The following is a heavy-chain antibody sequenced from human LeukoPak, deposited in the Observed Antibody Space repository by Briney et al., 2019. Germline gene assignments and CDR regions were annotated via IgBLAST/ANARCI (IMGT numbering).Heavy chain of an antibody. CDR1: GGSFSGYS. J-gene: IGHJ4*02. D-gene: IGHD5-18*01. CDR3: ARENTAMAAIDY. Sequence: SETLSLTCAVYGGSFSGYSWSWIRQPPGKGLEWIGYIYHSGSTYYNPSLKSRVTISVDRSKNQFSLKLSSVTAADTAVYYCARENTAMAAIDYWGQGTLVTVSS. CDR2: IYHSGST. V-gene: IGHV4-30-2*01.